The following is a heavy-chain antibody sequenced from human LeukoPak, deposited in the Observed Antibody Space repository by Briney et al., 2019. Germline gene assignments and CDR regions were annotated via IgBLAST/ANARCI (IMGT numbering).Heavy chain of an antibody. Sequence: GSSVKVSCKASGGTFSSYAISWVRQAPGQGLEWMGGIIPIFGTASYAQKLQGRVTITTDESTSTAYMELSSLRSEDTAVYYCASAGYCSGGSCYSFDYWGQGTLVTVSS. D-gene: IGHD2-15*01. CDR1: GGTFSSYA. J-gene: IGHJ4*02. CDR3: ASAGYCSGGSCYSFDY. CDR2: IIPIFGTA. V-gene: IGHV1-69*05.